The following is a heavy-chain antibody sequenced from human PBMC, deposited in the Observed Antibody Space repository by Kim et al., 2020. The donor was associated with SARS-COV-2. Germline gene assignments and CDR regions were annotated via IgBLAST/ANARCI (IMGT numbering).Heavy chain of an antibody. V-gene: IGHV4-34*01. CDR3: ARGGSLLLWFGELLRGSDWFDP. J-gene: IGHJ5*02. D-gene: IGHD3-10*01. Sequence: SETLSLTCAVYGGSFSGYYWSWIRQPPGKGLEWIGEINHSGSTNYNPSLKSRVTISVDTSKNQFSLKLSSVTAADTAVYYCARGGSLLLWFGELLRGSDWFDPWGQGTLVTVSS. CDR1: GGSFSGYY. CDR2: INHSGST.